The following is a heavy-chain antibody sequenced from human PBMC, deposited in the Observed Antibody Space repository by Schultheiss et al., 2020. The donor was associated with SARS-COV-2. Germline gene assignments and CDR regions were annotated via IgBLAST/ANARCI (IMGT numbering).Heavy chain of an antibody. Sequence: ASVKVSCKASGYTFTSYPMHWVRQAPGQRLEWMGWINAGNGNTKYSQKFQGRVTITRDTSASTAYMELSSLTSEDTAVYYCARDQHMTTVNYYYYYMDVWGKGTTVTVSS. CDR2: INAGNGNT. J-gene: IGHJ6*03. CDR1: GYTFTSYP. CDR3: ARDQHMTTVNYYYYYMDV. V-gene: IGHV1-3*01. D-gene: IGHD4-17*01.